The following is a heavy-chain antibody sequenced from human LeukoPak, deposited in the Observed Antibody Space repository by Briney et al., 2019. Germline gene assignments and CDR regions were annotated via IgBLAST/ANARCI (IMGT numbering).Heavy chain of an antibody. J-gene: IGHJ4*02. Sequence: SETLSLTCTVSGGSISSSSYYWGWIRQPPGKGLEWIGSIYYSGSTYYNPSLKSRVTISVDTSKNQFSLKLSSVTAADTAVYYCARDRRITGTTDFDYWGQGTLVTVSS. CDR1: GGSISSSSYY. D-gene: IGHD1-7*01. CDR2: IYYSGST. CDR3: ARDRRITGTTDFDY. V-gene: IGHV4-39*07.